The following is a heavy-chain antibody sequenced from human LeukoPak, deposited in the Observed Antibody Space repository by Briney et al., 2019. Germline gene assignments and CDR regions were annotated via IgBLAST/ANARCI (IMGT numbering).Heavy chain of an antibody. V-gene: IGHV1-69*13. D-gene: IGHD3-22*01. CDR1: GGTFSSYA. Sequence: SVKVSCKASGGTFSSYAISWVRQAPGQGLEWMGGIIPIFGTANYAQKFQGRVTITADESTSTAYMELSSLRSEDTAVYYCARNNYYDSSGYFLRAEYFQHWGQGTLVTVSS. J-gene: IGHJ1*01. CDR3: ARNNYYDSSGYFLRAEYFQH. CDR2: IIPIFGTA.